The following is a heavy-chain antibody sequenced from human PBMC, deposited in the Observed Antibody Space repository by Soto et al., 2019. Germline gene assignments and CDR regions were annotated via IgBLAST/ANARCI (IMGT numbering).Heavy chain of an antibody. J-gene: IGHJ4*02. CDR3: ARGRHWLDY. Sequence: QVQLQESGPGLVKPSETLSLTCTVSGGSVSPYYWSWVRQPPGKGLEWIAYIYYDGTTNYNPSLKSRVTISVDTSKNQFSLKLTSVTAPDTAVYYCARGRHWLDYWGQGTLLTVSS. D-gene: IGHD6-19*01. CDR2: IYYDGTT. CDR1: GGSVSPYY. V-gene: IGHV4-59*02.